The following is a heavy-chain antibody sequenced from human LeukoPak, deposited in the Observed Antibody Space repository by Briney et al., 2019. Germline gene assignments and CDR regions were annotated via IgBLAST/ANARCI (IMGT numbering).Heavy chain of an antibody. D-gene: IGHD1-26*01. V-gene: IGHV3-23*01. CDR3: ARDLTPYSGSDY. CDR2: ISGSGGST. Sequence: GGTLRLSCAASGFTFSSYGMSWVRQAPGKGLEWVSAISGSGGSTHYADSVKGRFTISRDNSKNTLYLQMNSLRAEDTAAYYCARDLTPYSGSDYWGQGTLVTVSS. CDR1: GFTFSSYG. J-gene: IGHJ4*02.